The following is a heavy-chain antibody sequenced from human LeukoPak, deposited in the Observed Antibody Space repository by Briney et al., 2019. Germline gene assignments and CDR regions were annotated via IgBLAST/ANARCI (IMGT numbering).Heavy chain of an antibody. J-gene: IGHJ4*02. CDR2: INHSGST. CDR3: ARRYCSSTSCYAYDY. Sequence: SETLSLTCAVYGGSFSGYYWSWIRQPPGKGLEWIGEINHSGSTNYNPSLKSRVTISVDTSKNQFSLKLSSVTAADTAVYYCARRYCSSTSCYAYDYWGQGTLVTVSS. D-gene: IGHD2-2*01. V-gene: IGHV4-34*01. CDR1: GGSFSGYY.